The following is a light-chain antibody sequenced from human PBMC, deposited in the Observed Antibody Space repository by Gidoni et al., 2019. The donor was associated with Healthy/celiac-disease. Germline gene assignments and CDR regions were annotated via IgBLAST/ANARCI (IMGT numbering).Light chain of an antibody. V-gene: IGLV2-23*01. CDR1: SSDVGRYNL. Sequence: QSALTQPASVSGSPGQSITISCTGTSSDVGRYNLVSWYQQHPGKATKLMIYEGSKRPSGVSNRFSGSKSGNTASLTISVLQAEDEADYYCCSYAGSSTWVFGGGTKLTVL. J-gene: IGLJ3*02. CDR2: EGS. CDR3: CSYAGSSTWV.